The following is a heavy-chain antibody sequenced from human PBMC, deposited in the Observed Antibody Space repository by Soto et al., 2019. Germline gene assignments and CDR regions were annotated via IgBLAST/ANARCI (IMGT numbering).Heavy chain of an antibody. V-gene: IGHV3-7*03. CDR2: IKQDGSEK. J-gene: IGHJ5*02. CDR3: ARDVGGYYDILTGYYEVRWFDP. D-gene: IGHD3-9*01. Sequence: PGGSLTLSCTASGFTFSSYWISWVRQAPGKGLEWVANIKQDGSEKYYVDSVEGRFTISRDNAKNSLYLQMNSLRAEDTAVYYCARDVGGYYDILTGYYEVRWFDPWGQGTLVTVSS. CDR1: GFTFSSYW.